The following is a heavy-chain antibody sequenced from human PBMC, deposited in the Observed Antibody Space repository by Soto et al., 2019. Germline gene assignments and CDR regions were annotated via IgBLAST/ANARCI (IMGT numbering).Heavy chain of an antibody. CDR3: AKRVRAVVPAAMFPGEDYYYGMDV. J-gene: IGHJ6*02. CDR1: GFTFSSYG. Sequence: QVQLVESGGGVVQPGRSLRLSCAASGFTFSSYGMHWVRQAPGKGLEWVAVISYDGSNKYYADSVKGRFTISRDNSKNTLYLQMNSLRAEDTAVYYCAKRVRAVVPAAMFPGEDYYYGMDVWGQGTTVTVSS. CDR2: ISYDGSNK. D-gene: IGHD2-2*01. V-gene: IGHV3-30*18.